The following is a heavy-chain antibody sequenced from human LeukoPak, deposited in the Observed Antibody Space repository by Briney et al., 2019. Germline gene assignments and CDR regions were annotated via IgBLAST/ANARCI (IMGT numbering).Heavy chain of an antibody. J-gene: IGHJ4*02. CDR1: GYTFISYG. Sequence: SVKVSCKASGYTFISYGINWVRQAPGQGLEWMGRISAYNGNTNYAQKLQDRVSMTTDTSTSTAYMQLWSLRSDDTAVYYCARETDGGEWNYWGQGTLVTVSS. CDR3: ARETDGGEWNY. D-gene: IGHD2-21*01. CDR2: ISAYNGNT. V-gene: IGHV1-18*01.